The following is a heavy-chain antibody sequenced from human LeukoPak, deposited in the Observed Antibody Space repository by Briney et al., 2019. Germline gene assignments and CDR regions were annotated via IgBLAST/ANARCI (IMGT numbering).Heavy chain of an antibody. J-gene: IGHJ4*02. Sequence: GGSLRLSCAASGFTVSSNYMSWVRQAPGKGLEWVSAIYSGGTTYYADSVKGRFTISRDNAMDTIYLQMNSLRVDDTAVYYCAKDRVDGSGSQFDSWGQGTLVTVSS. V-gene: IGHV3-53*01. CDR3: AKDRVDGSGSQFDS. CDR2: IYSGGTT. D-gene: IGHD3-10*01. CDR1: GFTVSSNY.